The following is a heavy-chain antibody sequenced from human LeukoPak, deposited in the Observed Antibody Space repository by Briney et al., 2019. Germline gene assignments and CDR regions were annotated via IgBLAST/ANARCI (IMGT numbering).Heavy chain of an antibody. CDR1: GGSITSYY. V-gene: IGHV4-59*08. D-gene: IGHD6-13*01. Sequence: SSETLSLTCTVSGGSITSYYWTWVRQPPEKGLEWIGYIYYSGSTNYNPSLKSRVTISVDTSKNQFSLKLNTVTAADTAVYYCARLTPSDSSSWYWYFGLWGRGTLVTVSS. CDR3: ARLTPSDSSSWYWYFGL. CDR2: IYYSGST. J-gene: IGHJ2*01.